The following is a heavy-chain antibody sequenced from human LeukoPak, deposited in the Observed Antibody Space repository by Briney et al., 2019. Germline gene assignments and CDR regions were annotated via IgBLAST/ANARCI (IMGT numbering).Heavy chain of an antibody. V-gene: IGHV4-59*08. Sequence: SETLSLTCTVSGGSISSYYWSWIRQPPGKGLEWIGYIYYSGSTNYNPSLKSRVTISVDTSKNQFSLKLSSVTAADTAVYYCARQRLYYDSSLLDYWGQGTLVTVSS. D-gene: IGHD3-22*01. J-gene: IGHJ4*02. CDR3: ARQRLYYDSSLLDY. CDR1: GGSISSYY. CDR2: IYYSGST.